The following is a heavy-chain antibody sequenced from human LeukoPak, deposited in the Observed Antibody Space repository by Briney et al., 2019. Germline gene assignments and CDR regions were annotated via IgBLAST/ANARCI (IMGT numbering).Heavy chain of an antibody. CDR3: AIPPLSGTGSSRPLAGMDV. D-gene: IGHD3-10*01. V-gene: IGHV3-7*01. CDR2: IKQDGSEK. J-gene: IGHJ6*02. Sequence: GGSLRLSCAASGFTFSSYWMSWVRQAPGKGLEWVANIKQDGSEKYYVDSVKGRFTISRDNARNSLYLQMYSLRAEDTAVYYCAIPPLSGTGSSRPLAGMDVWGQGTTVTVS. CDR1: GFTFSSYW.